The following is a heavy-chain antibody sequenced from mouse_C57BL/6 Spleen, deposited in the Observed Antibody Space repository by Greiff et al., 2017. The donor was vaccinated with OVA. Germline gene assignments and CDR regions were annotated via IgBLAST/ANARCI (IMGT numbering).Heavy chain of an antibody. J-gene: IGHJ1*03. Sequence: EVKLVESGEGLVKPGGSLKLSCAASGFTFSSYAMSWVRQTPEKRLEWVAYISSGGDYIYYADTVKGRFTISRDNARNTLYLQMSSLKSEDTAMYYCTRFTTVVDWYFDVWGTGTTVTVSS. D-gene: IGHD1-1*01. CDR3: TRFTTVVDWYFDV. CDR1: GFTFSSYA. V-gene: IGHV5-9-1*02. CDR2: ISSGGDYI.